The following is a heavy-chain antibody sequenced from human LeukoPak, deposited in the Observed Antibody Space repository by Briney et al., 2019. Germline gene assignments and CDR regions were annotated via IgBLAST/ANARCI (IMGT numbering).Heavy chain of an antibody. Sequence: GGSLRLSCAASGFIFDDYAMHWVRQAPGKGLEWVSGISWSSDNIGYADSVKGRFTISRDNAKNSLYLQMDSLRTDDTALYYCAKDNRDYSITSSYIALWNWFDPWGQGTLVTVSS. CDR3: AKDNRDYSITSSYIALWNWFDP. D-gene: IGHD2-2*02. CDR1: GFIFDDYA. J-gene: IGHJ5*02. CDR2: ISWSSDNI. V-gene: IGHV3-9*01.